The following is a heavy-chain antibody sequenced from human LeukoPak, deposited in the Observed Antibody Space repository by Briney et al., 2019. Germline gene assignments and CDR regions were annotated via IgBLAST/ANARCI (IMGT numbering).Heavy chain of an antibody. CDR2: IKGDGIST. V-gene: IGHV3-74*01. Sequence: GGSLRLSCAASGFDFSSNWMHWVRHAPGQGLVWVSRIKGDGISTNYADSVKGRFTISRDIAKNTLYLQMNSLRAGDTGVYYCAKDHYWSIDYWGRGTLVTVSS. CDR3: AKDHYWSIDY. D-gene: IGHD3-3*01. CDR1: GFDFSSNW. J-gene: IGHJ4*02.